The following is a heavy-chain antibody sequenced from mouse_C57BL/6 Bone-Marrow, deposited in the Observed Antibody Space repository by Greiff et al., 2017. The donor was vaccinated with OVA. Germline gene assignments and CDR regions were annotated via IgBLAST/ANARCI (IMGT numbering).Heavy chain of an antibody. CDR2: IYPGDGDT. CDR3: ARFYYGSRYFDY. J-gene: IGHJ2*01. CDR1: GYAFSSSW. V-gene: IGHV1-82*01. Sequence: VHLVESGPELVKPGASVKISCKASGYAFSSSWMNWVKQRPGKGLEWIGRIYPGDGDTNYNGKFKGKATLTADKSSSTAYMQLSSLTSEDSAVYFCARFYYGSRYFDYWGQGTTLTVSS. D-gene: IGHD1-1*01.